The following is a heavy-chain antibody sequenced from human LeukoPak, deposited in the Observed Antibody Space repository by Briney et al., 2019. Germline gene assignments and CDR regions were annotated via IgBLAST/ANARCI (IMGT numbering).Heavy chain of an antibody. V-gene: IGHV4-34*01. CDR2: INHSGST. CDR1: GGSFSGYY. D-gene: IGHD1-26*01. J-gene: IGHJ5*02. CDR3: ATYIVGATQA. Sequence: SETLSLTCAVYGGSFSGYYWSWIRQPPGKGLEWIGEINHSGSTNYNPSLKSRVTISVDTSKNQLSLKLSSVTAADTAVYYCATYIVGATQAWGQGTLVTVSS.